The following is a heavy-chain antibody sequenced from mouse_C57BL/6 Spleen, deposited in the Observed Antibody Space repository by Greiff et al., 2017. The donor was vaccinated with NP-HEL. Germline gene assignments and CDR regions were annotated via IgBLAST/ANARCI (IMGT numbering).Heavy chain of an antibody. CDR2: INPGSGGT. Sequence: QVQLQQSGAELVRPGTSVKVSCKASGYAFTNYLIEWVKQRPGQGLEWIGVINPGSGGTNYNEKFKGKATLTADKSSSTAYMQLSSLTSEDSAVYFCARYGDGAAWFAYWGQGTLVTVSA. D-gene: IGHD1-1*01. J-gene: IGHJ3*01. CDR1: GYAFTNYL. V-gene: IGHV1-54*01. CDR3: ARYGDGAAWFAY.